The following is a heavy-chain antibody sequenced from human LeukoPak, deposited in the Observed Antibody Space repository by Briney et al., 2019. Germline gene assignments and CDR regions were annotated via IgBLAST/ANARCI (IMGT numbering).Heavy chain of an antibody. CDR2: INHSGST. J-gene: IGHJ3*02. Sequence: NPSETLSLTCAVYGGSFSGYYWSWIRQPPGKGLEWIGEINHSGSTNYNPSLKSRVTISVDTSKNQFSLKLSSVTAADTAVYYCARGVAAAGTGAFDIWGQGTMVTVSS. CDR1: GGSFSGYY. D-gene: IGHD6-13*01. V-gene: IGHV4-34*01. CDR3: ARGVAAAGTGAFDI.